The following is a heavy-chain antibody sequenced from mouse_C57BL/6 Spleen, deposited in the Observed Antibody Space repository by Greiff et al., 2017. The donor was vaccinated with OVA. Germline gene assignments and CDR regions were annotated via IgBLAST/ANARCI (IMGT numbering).Heavy chain of an antibody. CDR3: ARSVRYFDY. V-gene: IGHV1-50*01. CDR2: IAPSDSYT. CDR1: GYTFTSYW. J-gene: IGHJ2*01. Sequence: VQLQQPGAELVKPGASVKLSCKASGYTFTSYWMQWVKQRPGQGLEWIGEIAPSDSYTNYTQKFKGKATLTVDTSSSTAYMQLSSLTSEDSAVYYCARSVRYFDYWGQGTTLTVSS.